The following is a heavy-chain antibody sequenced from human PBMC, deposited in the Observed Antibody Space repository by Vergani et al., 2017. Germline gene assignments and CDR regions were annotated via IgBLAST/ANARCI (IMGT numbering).Heavy chain of an antibody. CDR3: ARDGYDILTCYYNLLDY. CDR2: ISYDGSNK. CDR1: GFTFSSYA. D-gene: IGHD3-9*01. V-gene: IGHV3-30-3*01. Sequence: QVQLVESGGGVVQPGRSLRLSCAASGFTFSSYAMHWVRQAPGKGLEWVAVISYDGSNKYYADSVKGRFTISRDNSKNTLYLQMNSLRAEDTAVYYCARDGYDILTCYYNLLDYWSQGTLVTVSS. J-gene: IGHJ4*02.